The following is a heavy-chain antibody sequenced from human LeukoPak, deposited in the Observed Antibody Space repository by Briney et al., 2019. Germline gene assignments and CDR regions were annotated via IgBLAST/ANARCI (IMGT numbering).Heavy chain of an antibody. J-gene: IGHJ4*02. CDR2: IYYSGST. V-gene: IGHV4-30-4*08. D-gene: IGHD5-18*01. CDR1: GGSLSSGDYY. CDR3: ARAARGYSYGLVDY. Sequence: SQTLSLTCTVSGGSLSSGDYYWSWIRQPPGKGLEWIGYIYYSGSTYYNPSLKSQVTISVDTSKNHFSLKLSSMTAADTAVYYCARAARGYSYGLVDYWGQGTLVTVSS.